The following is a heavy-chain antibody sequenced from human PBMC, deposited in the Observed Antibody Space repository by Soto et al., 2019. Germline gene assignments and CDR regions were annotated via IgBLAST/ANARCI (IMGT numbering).Heavy chain of an antibody. Sequence: EVQLVESGGGLVQPGRSLRLSCAASGFTFGDYAMHWVRQAPGKGLEWVSGISWNSGSIGYADSVKGRLTISRDNAKNSLYLQMNSLSAEDTALYYCAKDRPAYSSGWYESRLHDPFEIWGQGTMVTVSS. J-gene: IGHJ3*02. CDR1: GFTFGDYA. V-gene: IGHV3-9*01. CDR3: AKDRPAYSSGWYESRLHDPFEI. CDR2: ISWNSGSI. D-gene: IGHD6-19*01.